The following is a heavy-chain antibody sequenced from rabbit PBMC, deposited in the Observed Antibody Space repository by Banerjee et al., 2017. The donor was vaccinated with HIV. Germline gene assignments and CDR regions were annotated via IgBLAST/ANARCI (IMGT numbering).Heavy chain of an antibody. D-gene: IGHD1-1*01. CDR1: GFDFNNYH. CDR3: ARAPSVSGAIYLIPYYFNL. V-gene: IGHV1S7*01. J-gene: IGHJ4*01. CDR2: IYIGTGIT. Sequence: QLKETGGGLVQPGRSLTLSCKASGFDFNNYHMSWVRQAPGKGLEWIGVIYIGTGITDYANWVNGRFTISSDNAQSTVFLQVNSLTAADTATYFCARAPSVSGAIYLIPYYFNLWGQGTLVTVS.